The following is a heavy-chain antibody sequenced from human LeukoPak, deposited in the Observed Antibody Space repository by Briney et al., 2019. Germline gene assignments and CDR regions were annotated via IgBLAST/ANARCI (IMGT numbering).Heavy chain of an antibody. D-gene: IGHD6-6*01. CDR3: ARHSSSGENFDY. CDR2: ISYDGSNK. CDR1: GFTFSSYA. J-gene: IGHJ4*02. V-gene: IGHV3-30-3*01. Sequence: GGSLRLSCAASGFTFSSYAMHWVRQAPGKGLEWVAVISYDGSNKYYADSVKGRFTISRDNSKNTLYLQMNSLRAEDTAVYYCARHSSSGENFDYWGQGTLFTVSS.